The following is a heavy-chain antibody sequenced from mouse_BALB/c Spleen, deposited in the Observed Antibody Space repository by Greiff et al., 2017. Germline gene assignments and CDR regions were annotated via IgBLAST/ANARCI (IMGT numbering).Heavy chain of an antibody. D-gene: IGHD2-4*01. V-gene: IGHV14-3*02. CDR1: GFSINDTY. CDR3: ARLYYDYDGGYYFDY. CDR2: IDPANGNT. J-gene: IGHJ2*01. Sequence: EVQLQQSGAELVTPWASVTLSCTASGFSINDTYMHWVQQRPEQGLEWIGRIDPANGNTKYDPKFQGQAPITADSTSNTPYLQLSSLTSEDTAVYYCARLYYDYDGGYYFDYWGQGTTLTVSS.